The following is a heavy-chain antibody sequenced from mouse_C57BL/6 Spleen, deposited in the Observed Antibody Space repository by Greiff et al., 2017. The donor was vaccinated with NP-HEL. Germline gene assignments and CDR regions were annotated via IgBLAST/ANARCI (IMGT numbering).Heavy chain of an antibody. CDR3: ARRCNYGSSYAMDY. CDR2: INPNNGGT. D-gene: IGHD1-1*01. CDR1: GYTFTDYY. V-gene: IGHV1-26*01. Sequence: EVQLQQSGPELVKPGASVKISCKASGYTFTDYYMNWVKQSHGKSLEWIGDINPNNGGTSYNQKFKGKATLTVDKSSSTAYMELRSLTSEDSAVYYCARRCNYGSSYAMDYWGQGTSVTVSS. J-gene: IGHJ4*01.